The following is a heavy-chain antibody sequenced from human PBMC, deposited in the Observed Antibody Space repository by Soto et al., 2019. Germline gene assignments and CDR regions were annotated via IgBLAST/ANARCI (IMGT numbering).Heavy chain of an antibody. D-gene: IGHD6-13*01. Sequence: GGSLRLSCAASGITFSSYAMSWVRQAPGKGLEWVSAISGSGGSTYYADSVKGRFTISRDNSKNTLYLQMNSLRAEDTAVYYCAKDRDSSSWYDAFDIWGQGTMVTVSS. CDR1: GITFSSYA. CDR3: AKDRDSSSWYDAFDI. CDR2: ISGSGGST. V-gene: IGHV3-23*01. J-gene: IGHJ3*02.